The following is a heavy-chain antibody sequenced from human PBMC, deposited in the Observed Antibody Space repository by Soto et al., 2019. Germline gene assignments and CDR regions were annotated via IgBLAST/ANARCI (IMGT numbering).Heavy chain of an antibody. J-gene: IGHJ3*02. D-gene: IGHD3-10*01. Sequence: GGSLSLSCAASAFTVRSNYMSWVRQAPGKGLEWVSVLYSGGSTYYADSVKGRFTISRDNSKNTLYLQMSSLRAEDTAVYYCARDRGGSTWFAAFDIWGQGTMVTVSS. V-gene: IGHV3-53*01. CDR1: AFTVRSNY. CDR2: LYSGGST. CDR3: ARDRGGSTWFAAFDI.